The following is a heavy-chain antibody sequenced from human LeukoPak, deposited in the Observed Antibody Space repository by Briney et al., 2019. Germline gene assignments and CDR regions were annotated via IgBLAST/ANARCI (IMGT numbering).Heavy chain of an antibody. CDR1: GGSISSSSYY. CDR3: ARGSLLTGYLYFDY. D-gene: IGHD3-9*01. Sequence: SETLSLTCTVSGGSISSSSYYWGWIRQPPGKGLEWIGTIYYSGSTYYNPSLKSRVTISVDTSKNQFSLKLSSVTAADTAVYYCARGSLLTGYLYFDYWGQGTLVTVSS. CDR2: IYYSGST. V-gene: IGHV4-39*07. J-gene: IGHJ4*02.